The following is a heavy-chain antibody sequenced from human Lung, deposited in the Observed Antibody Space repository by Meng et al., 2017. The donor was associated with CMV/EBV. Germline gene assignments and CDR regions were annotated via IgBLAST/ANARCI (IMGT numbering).Heavy chain of an antibody. CDR1: GFSFSSYW. V-gene: IGHV3-74*01. D-gene: IGHD6-19*01. CDR2: INNDGSST. Sequence: GESXKISCAASGFSFSSYWMHWVRQAPGRGLVWVAHINNDGSSTTYADSVKGRFTISRDNAKNTVFLQMHSLGVEDTAVYYCARDSIVVPGRIYYYAMDVWGHGTTVTVSS. J-gene: IGHJ6*02. CDR3: ARDSIVVPGRIYYYAMDV.